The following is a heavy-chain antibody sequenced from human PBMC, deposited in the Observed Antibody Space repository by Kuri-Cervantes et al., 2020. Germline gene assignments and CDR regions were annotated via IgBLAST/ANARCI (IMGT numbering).Heavy chain of an antibody. CDR2: ISYDGNNK. CDR1: GFTFSSYW. J-gene: IGHJ4*02. V-gene: IGHV3-30-3*01. CDR3: ARDKEKSSSGYYGPFDY. Sequence: GESLKISCAASGFTFSSYWMSWVRQTPGKGLEWVTVISYDGNNKYYADSVKGRFTISRDNSKNTLYLRMNSLRAEDTAVYYCARDKEKSSSGYYGPFDYWGQGTLVTVSS. D-gene: IGHD3-22*01.